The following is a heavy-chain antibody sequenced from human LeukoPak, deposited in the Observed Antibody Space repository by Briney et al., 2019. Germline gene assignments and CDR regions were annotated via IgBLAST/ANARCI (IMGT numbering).Heavy chain of an antibody. CDR3: ARGRGSYFY. Sequence: GGSLRLSCAASGFTVSSNYMTWVRQAPGKGLEWVSVIYDDGSTYYADSVKGRFTISRDNSKNTLYLQLNTLRAEDTAVYYCARGRGSYFYWGQGTLVTVSS. CDR1: GFTVSSNY. D-gene: IGHD1-26*01. CDR2: IYDDGST. J-gene: IGHJ4*02. V-gene: IGHV3-66*02.